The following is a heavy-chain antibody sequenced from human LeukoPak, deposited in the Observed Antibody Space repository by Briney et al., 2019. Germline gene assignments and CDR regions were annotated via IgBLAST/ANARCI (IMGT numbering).Heavy chain of an antibody. D-gene: IGHD3-22*01. V-gene: IGHV1-46*01. J-gene: IGHJ4*02. Sequence: ASVKVSCKASGYTFTSYYMHWVRQAPGQGLEWVGIINPSGGSTSYAQKFQGRITMTRDTSTSTVYMELSSLRSEDTAVYYCARAYYDSSGYYRHFDYWGQGTLVTVSS. CDR1: GYTFTSYY. CDR3: ARAYYDSSGYYRHFDY. CDR2: INPSGGST.